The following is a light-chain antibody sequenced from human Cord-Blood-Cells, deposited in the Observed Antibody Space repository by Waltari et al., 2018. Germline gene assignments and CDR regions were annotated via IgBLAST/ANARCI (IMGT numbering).Light chain of an antibody. V-gene: IGKV3-11*01. CDR1: QSVSSY. J-gene: IGKJ1*01. CDR2: DAC. Sequence: EIVLTQSPATLSLSPGERATLSCRASQSVSSYLAWYQQKPGQAPRLLIYDACNRSTGTPARFSGSGSRTDFTLIISSLGPEDFAVYYCQQRSNCWTFGQGTKVEIK. CDR3: QQRSNCWT.